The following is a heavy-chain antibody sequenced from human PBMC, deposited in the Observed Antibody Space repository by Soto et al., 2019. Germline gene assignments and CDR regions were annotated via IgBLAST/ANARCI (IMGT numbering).Heavy chain of an antibody. J-gene: IGHJ4*02. V-gene: IGHV3-21*01. Sequence: EVQLVESGGGLVKPGGSLRLSCAASGFTFSSYSMNWVRQAPGKGLEWVSSISSSSSYIYYADSVKGRFTISRDNAKNSLYLQMNSLRAEDAAVYYCARSGAVAVGYWGQGTLVTVSS. CDR3: ARSGAVAVGY. CDR2: ISSSSSYI. D-gene: IGHD6-19*01. CDR1: GFTFSSYS.